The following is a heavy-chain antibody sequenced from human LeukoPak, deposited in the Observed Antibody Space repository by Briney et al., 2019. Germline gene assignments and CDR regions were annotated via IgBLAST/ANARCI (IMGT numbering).Heavy chain of an antibody. J-gene: IGHJ4*02. D-gene: IGHD5-18*01. CDR2: ICYDGGNE. Sequence: GGSLRLSCAASGFTFRTYGMHWVRQAPGKGLEWVAVICYDGGNEYYADSVKGRFTISRDNSKNTVSLQMNSLTAEDTAVYYCARGSGNSYGVFDYWGQGTLVTVSS. V-gene: IGHV3-33*01. CDR3: ARGSGNSYGVFDY. CDR1: GFTFRTYG.